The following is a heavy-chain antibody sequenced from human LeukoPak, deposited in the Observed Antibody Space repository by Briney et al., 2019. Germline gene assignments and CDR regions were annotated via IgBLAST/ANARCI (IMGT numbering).Heavy chain of an antibody. CDR2: LSGSGVST. V-gene: IGHV3-23*01. J-gene: IGHJ4*02. Sequence: GGSLRLSCAASGFTFSNYAMNWVRQAPGKGLEWVSGLSGSGVSTFNTDSVKGRFTISRDNSKNTPYLQMNSLRAEDTAVYYCAKAANYDFWSGYDRIDYWGQGTLVTVSS. CDR3: AKAANYDFWSGYDRIDY. D-gene: IGHD3-3*01. CDR1: GFTFSNYA.